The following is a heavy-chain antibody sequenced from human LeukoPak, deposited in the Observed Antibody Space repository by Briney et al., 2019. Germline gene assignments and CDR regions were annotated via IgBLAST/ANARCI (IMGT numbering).Heavy chain of an antibody. J-gene: IGHJ3*02. Sequence: GESLEISCNGSGYSCTSYWIGWGRQMPGEGLEWMGIIYTGDSDTRYSPSFQGQVTISADKSISTAYLQWSSLKASDTAMYYCARQPNYFPPHDAFDIWGQGTMVTVSS. CDR2: IYTGDSDT. D-gene: IGHD5-24*01. CDR3: ARQPNYFPPHDAFDI. CDR1: GYSCTSYW. V-gene: IGHV5-51*01.